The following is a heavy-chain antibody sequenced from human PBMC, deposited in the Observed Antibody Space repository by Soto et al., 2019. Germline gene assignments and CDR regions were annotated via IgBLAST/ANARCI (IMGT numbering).Heavy chain of an antibody. CDR1: GGSISSYY. CDR2: IYYSGST. CDR3: ARTAANDAFDI. J-gene: IGHJ3*02. D-gene: IGHD2-21*02. Sequence: SETLSLTCTVSGGSISSYYWSWIRQPPGKGLEWIGYIYYSGSTNYNLSLKSRVTISVDTSKNQFSLKLSSVTAADTAVYYCARTAANDAFDIWGQGTMVTVSS. V-gene: IGHV4-59*01.